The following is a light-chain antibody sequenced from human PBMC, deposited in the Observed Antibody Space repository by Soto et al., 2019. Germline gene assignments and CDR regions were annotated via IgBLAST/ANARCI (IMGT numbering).Light chain of an antibody. CDR2: ETS. CDR1: SSDFGSYKF. Sequence: QSVLTQPVSVSESPGPSVTISCTGTSSDFGSYKFVSWYQHHPGTVPKVIIYETSKRPSGVSSRFCGAKSGNADTLTISGLQSEDKADYDCCSYSVTITCVFGSGTKVTVL. J-gene: IGLJ1*01. CDR3: CSYSVTITCV. V-gene: IGLV2-23*01.